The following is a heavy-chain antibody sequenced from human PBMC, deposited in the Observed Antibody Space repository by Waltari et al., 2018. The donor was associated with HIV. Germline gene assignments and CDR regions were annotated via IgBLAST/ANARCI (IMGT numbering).Heavy chain of an antibody. CDR3: ARDPYYYDSSGYLCYFDY. D-gene: IGHD3-22*01. Sequence: QVQLVESGGGVVQPGRSLRLSCAASGFTFSSYAMHGVRQAPGKGLEWVAVISYDGSNKYYADSVKGRFTISRDNSKNTLYLQMNSLRAEDTAVYYCARDPYYYDSSGYLCYFDYWGQGTLVTVSS. J-gene: IGHJ4*02. CDR1: GFTFSSYA. CDR2: ISYDGSNK. V-gene: IGHV3-30-3*01.